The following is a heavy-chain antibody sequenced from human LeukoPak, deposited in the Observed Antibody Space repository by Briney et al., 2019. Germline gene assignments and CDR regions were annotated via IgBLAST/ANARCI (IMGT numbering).Heavy chain of an antibody. J-gene: IGHJ5*02. V-gene: IGHV1-2*02. Sequence: EASVKVSCKASGYTFSDYYMHWARQAPGQGLEWMGWINPNSGVTKYAQKFPGRVTITRDTSISTAYMELGSLRSEDTAVYYCARGFSTILREWELGNNNWFDPWGQGTLVTVSS. CDR3: ARGFSTILREWELGNNNWFDP. CDR2: INPNSGVT. CDR1: GYTFSDYY. D-gene: IGHD1-26*01.